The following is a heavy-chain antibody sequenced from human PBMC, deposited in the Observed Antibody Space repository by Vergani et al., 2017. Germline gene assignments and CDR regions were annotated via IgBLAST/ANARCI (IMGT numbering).Heavy chain of an antibody. V-gene: IGHV1-69*12. J-gene: IGHJ3*02. CDR2: IIPIFGTA. Sequence: QVQLVQSGAEVKKPGSSVKVSCKASGGTFSSYAISWVRQAPGQGLEWMGGIIPIFGTANYAQKFQGRVTITADESTSTAYMELSSLRSEDTAVYYCARDSDYDSSGYIGAFDIWGQGTTVTVSS. CDR3: ARDSDYDSSGYIGAFDI. CDR1: GGTFSSYA. D-gene: IGHD3-22*01.